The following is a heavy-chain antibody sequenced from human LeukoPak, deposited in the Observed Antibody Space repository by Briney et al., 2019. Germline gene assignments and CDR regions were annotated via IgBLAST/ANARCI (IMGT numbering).Heavy chain of an antibody. Sequence: SVKVSCKSSGENFSSYVITWVRQAPGQGLEWLGGIIPIFGTSNYAQRFQGRVTITADESTSTAYMELSSLRSEDTAVYYCARDRRTYYYGSGSYYKVGRLDFWGQGTLVTVSS. D-gene: IGHD3-10*01. V-gene: IGHV1-69*13. CDR1: GENFSSYV. J-gene: IGHJ4*02. CDR2: IIPIFGTS. CDR3: ARDRRTYYYGSGSYYKVGRLDF.